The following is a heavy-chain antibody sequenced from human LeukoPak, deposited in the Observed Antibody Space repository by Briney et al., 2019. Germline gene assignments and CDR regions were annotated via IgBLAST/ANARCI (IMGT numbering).Heavy chain of an antibody. Sequence: RPGGSLRLSCAASGFTFSSYGMHWVRQAPGKRLEWVAFIRYDGSNKYYADSVKGRFTISRDNSKNTLYLQMNSLRAEDTAVYYCAKFNYYDSSGYRWFDPWGQGTLVTVSS. CDR3: AKFNYYDSSGYRWFDP. V-gene: IGHV3-30*02. CDR1: GFTFSSYG. D-gene: IGHD3-22*01. CDR2: IRYDGSNK. J-gene: IGHJ5*02.